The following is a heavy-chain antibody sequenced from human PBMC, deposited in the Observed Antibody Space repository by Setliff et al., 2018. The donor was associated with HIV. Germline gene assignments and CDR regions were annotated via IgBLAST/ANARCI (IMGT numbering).Heavy chain of an antibody. CDR1: GGSISTVNW. CDR3: ARVPDY. J-gene: IGHJ4*02. V-gene: IGHV4-4*02. Sequence: SETLSLTCAVSGGSISTVNWWTWVRQPPGKGLEWIGEIDHSGGSKYNPSLTGRVTMSVDKSKNQFSLNLYSVTAADTAVYYCARVPDYWGQGTLVTVSS. CDR2: IDHSGGS.